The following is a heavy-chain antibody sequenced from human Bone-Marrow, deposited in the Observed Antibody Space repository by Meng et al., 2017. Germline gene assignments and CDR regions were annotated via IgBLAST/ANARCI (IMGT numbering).Heavy chain of an antibody. Sequence: SETLSLTCTVSGGSISGSSYYWGWIRQPPGKGLEWIGSIYYSGSTYYNPSLKSRVTISVDTSKNQFSLKLSSVTAADTAVYYCARGGYDSSGYYVVTDAFDIWGQGTMVTVSS. CDR2: IYYSGST. CDR1: GGSISGSSYY. J-gene: IGHJ3*02. D-gene: IGHD3-22*01. V-gene: IGHV4-39*07. CDR3: ARGGYDSSGYYVVTDAFDI.